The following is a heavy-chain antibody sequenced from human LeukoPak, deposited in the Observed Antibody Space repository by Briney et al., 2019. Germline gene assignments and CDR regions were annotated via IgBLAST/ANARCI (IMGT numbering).Heavy chain of an antibody. D-gene: IGHD5-24*01. CDR2: INSYSGDT. V-gene: IGHV1-2*02. J-gene: IGHJ4*02. CDR1: GYTFTDYF. Sequence: ASVKVSCKASGYTFTDYFLHWVRQAPGQGFEWMGWINSYSGDTKTAQKFQGRVTMTSDTSITTAYMEVSSLRSDDTAVYYCARDRTLEGPDSWGQGTLVIVSS. CDR3: ARDRTLEGPDS.